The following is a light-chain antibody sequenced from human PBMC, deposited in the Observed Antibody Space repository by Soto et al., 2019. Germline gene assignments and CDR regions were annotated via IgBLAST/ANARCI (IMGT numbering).Light chain of an antibody. CDR1: QSISSY. J-gene: IGKJ1*01. Sequence: DIQMTQSPSSLSASVGDRVTITCRASQSISSYLNWYQQKPGKAPKLLIYAASSLQSGVPSRFSGSGSGTDFTLTISSLQPEDFATYYCQQSYSTVWTFGQGTKVAIK. CDR3: QQSYSTVWT. V-gene: IGKV1-39*01. CDR2: AAS.